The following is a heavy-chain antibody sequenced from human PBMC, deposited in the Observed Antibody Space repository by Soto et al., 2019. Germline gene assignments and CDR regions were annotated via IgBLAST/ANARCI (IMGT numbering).Heavy chain of an antibody. CDR2: IYYSGST. CDR3: ASVTMVRGVTLDYGMDV. CDR1: GGSISSGGYY. J-gene: IGHJ6*02. V-gene: IGHV4-31*03. Sequence: QVQLQESGPGLVKPSQTLSLTCTVSGGSISSGGYYWSWIRQHPGKGLEWIGYIYYSGSTYYNPSLKSRVTISVDTSKNQCSLKLSSVTAADTAVYYCASVTMVRGVTLDYGMDVWGQGTTVTVSS. D-gene: IGHD3-10*01.